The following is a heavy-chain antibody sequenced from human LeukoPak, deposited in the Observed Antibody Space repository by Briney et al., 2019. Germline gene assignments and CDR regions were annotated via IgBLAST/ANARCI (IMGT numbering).Heavy chain of an antibody. V-gene: IGHV5-51*01. D-gene: IGHD3-10*01. CDR3: AREYYGSTGY. CDR2: ISPGDSNT. J-gene: IGHJ4*02. Sequence: GESLKISCKGSGYTFTGHWIGWVRQMPGKGLEWMGIISPGDSNTKYSPSFQGQVTISADKSISTAYLQWSSLKASDTAMYYCAREYYGSTGYWGQGTLVTVSS. CDR1: GYTFTGHW.